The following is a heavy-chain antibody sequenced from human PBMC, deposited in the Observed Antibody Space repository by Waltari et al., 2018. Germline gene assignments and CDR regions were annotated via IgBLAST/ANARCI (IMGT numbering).Heavy chain of an antibody. CDR1: GYTFNADY. J-gene: IGHJ4*02. Sequence: QANLVQSGAEVKKSGASVKVSCRASGYTFNADYIHWVRQAPGQGLEWMGWINLNTGGTNSAQGFQGRVTMTWDTSMSTAYMGLSRLRSDDTAVYYCARDGNLQMTTISYFDYWGQGTLVTVSS. V-gene: IGHV1-2*02. CDR3: ARDGNLQMTTISYFDY. CDR2: INLNTGGT. D-gene: IGHD4-4*01.